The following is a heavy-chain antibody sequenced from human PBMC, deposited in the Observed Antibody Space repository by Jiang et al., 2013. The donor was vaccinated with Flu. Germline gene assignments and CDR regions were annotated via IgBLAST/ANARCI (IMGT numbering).Heavy chain of an antibody. J-gene: IGHJ4*02. CDR3: ARLGVGWYFDY. CDR1: GGSFSGYH. D-gene: IGHD6-19*01. Sequence: TLSLTCAVYGGSFSGYHWGWIRQPPGKGLEWIGNIYHSGSTYYNPSLRSRVTISVDTSKNQFSLKLSSVTAADTAVYYCARLGVGWYFDYWGQGTLVTVSS. V-gene: IGHV4-34*01. CDR2: IYHSGST.